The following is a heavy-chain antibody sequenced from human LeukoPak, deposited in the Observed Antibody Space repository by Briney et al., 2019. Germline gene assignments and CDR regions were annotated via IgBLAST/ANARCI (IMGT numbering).Heavy chain of an antibody. Sequence: GGSLTLSCAASGLTVSSDYVSWVRHAPGKGLVWVSVIYSGGSRFYADSVKGRFTIARDNSQNTLYLQMDSLRAEDTAVYFCARGSPFDYWGQGTLVTVSS. V-gene: IGHV3-66*01. CDR1: GLTVSSDY. CDR3: ARGSPFDY. CDR2: IYSGGSR. J-gene: IGHJ4*02.